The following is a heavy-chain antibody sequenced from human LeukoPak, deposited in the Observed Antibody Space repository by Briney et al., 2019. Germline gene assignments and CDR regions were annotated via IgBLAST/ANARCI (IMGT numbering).Heavy chain of an antibody. CDR3: ARHQYSGTFYNAFDI. CDR1: EYSFTSYW. V-gene: IGHV5-51*01. Sequence: GESLKISCKASEYSFTSYWIGWVRQMPGKGLEWVGNIQPGNPEIRYSPSFQGQVTISADRSISTAYLQWSSLKASDTAMYYCARHQYSGTFYNAFDIWGQGTMVTVSS. CDR2: IQPGNPEI. D-gene: IGHD1-26*01. J-gene: IGHJ3*02.